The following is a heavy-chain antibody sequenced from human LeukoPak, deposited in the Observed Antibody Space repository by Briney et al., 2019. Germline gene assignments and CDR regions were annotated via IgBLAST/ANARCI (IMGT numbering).Heavy chain of an antibody. D-gene: IGHD3-9*01. J-gene: IGHJ5*02. CDR2: INLNSGDT. CDR3: ARSYFDVLTNYYMWLAP. V-gene: IGHV1-2*06. Sequence: ASVKVSCKASGYTFTDYYIHWVRQAPGQGLEWMGRINLNSGDTCYAQQFQDRVTMTGDTSISTAYLELSSLRSDDKAVFYCARSYFDVLTNYYMWLAPWGQGTLVTVSS. CDR1: GYTFTDYY.